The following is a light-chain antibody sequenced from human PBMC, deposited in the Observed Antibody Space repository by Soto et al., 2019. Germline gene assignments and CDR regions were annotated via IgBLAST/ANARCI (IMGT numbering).Light chain of an antibody. CDR3: QQYDTSPRT. Sequence: EIVLTQSPGTLSLSPGERATLSCRASQSVGSSYLAWYQQKPGQAPRLLIYDTSNRATGIPDRFSGSGSGTDFTLTISTLDPEDFAVYYCQQYDTSPRTCGQGTKVEIK. J-gene: IGKJ1*01. V-gene: IGKV3-20*01. CDR1: QSVGSSY. CDR2: DTS.